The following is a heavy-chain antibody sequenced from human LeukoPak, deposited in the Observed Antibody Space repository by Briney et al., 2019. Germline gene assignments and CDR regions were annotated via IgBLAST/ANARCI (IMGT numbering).Heavy chain of an antibody. CDR3: ASSELIAVAGAFDY. D-gene: IGHD6-19*01. CDR1: GFTVSSNY. V-gene: IGHV3-66*01. CDR2: IYSGGST. Sequence: GGPLRLSCAASGFTVSSNYMSWVRQAPGKGLEWVSVIYSGGSTYYADSVKGRFTISRDNSKNTLYLQMNSLRAEDTAVYYCASSELIAVAGAFDYWGQGTLVTVSS. J-gene: IGHJ4*02.